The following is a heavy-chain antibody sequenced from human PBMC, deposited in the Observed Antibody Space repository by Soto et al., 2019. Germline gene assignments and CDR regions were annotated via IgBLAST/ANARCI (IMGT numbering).Heavy chain of an antibody. CDR1: KFTFSAYA. J-gene: IGHJ3*01. Sequence: EVQVVESGGGLVQPGGSLRLSCATSKFTFSAYAMTWVRQAPGEGLEWVSSISGSGGGTSYADSVKGRFSISRDNSKNTLYQRMNSLRVEDTAVYYCTRDPNGDHIGAFDFWGQGIVVTVSS. D-gene: IGHD4-17*01. V-gene: IGHV3-23*04. CDR3: TRDPNGDHIGAFDF. CDR2: ISGSGGGT.